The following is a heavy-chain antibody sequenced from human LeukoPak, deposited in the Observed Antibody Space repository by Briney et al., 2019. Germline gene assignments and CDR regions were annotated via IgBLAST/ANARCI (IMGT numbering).Heavy chain of an antibody. D-gene: IGHD3-22*01. CDR2: IYYSGST. Sequence: SETLSLTCTVSGGSISSSSYYWGWIRQPPGKGLEWIGSIYYSGSTYYNPSLESRVTISVDTSKNQFSLKLSSVTAADTAVYYCARREGAHYYDSSGYYWFDPWGQGTLVTVSS. V-gene: IGHV4-39*01. CDR3: ARREGAHYYDSSGYYWFDP. CDR1: GGSISSSSYY. J-gene: IGHJ5*02.